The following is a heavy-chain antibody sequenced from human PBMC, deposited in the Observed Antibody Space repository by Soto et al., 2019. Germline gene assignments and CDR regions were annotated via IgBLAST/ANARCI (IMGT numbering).Heavy chain of an antibody. Sequence: QVHLLQSGTEVKEPAASVEVSCKTSGYTFTNYGIRWMRQDPGQGLEWMGWISTNNGNTKYTQNLQCRVSMTTDTPTGTAYMEMRSLRSDDTAVYYCVREYCDSTSCYGADYWGRGTLVTVSS. V-gene: IGHV1-18*01. D-gene: IGHD2-2*01. J-gene: IGHJ4*02. CDR2: ISTNNGNT. CDR1: GYTFTNYG. CDR3: VREYCDSTSCYGADY.